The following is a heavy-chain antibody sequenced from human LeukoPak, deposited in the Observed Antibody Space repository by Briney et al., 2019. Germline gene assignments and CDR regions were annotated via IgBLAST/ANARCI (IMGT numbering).Heavy chain of an antibody. J-gene: IGHJ4*02. Sequence: ASETLSLTCTVSGGSISSYYWSWIRQPAGKGLEWIGRIYTSGSTNYNPSLKSRVTMSVDTSKNQFSLKLSSVTAADTAVYYCARDRPGYYDSSGYLDYWGQGTLVTVSS. CDR1: GGSISSYY. V-gene: IGHV4-4*07. D-gene: IGHD3-22*01. CDR2: IYTSGST. CDR3: ARDRPGYYDSSGYLDY.